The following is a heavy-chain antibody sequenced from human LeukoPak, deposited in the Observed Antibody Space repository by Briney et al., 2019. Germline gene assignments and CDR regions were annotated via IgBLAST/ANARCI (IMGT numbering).Heavy chain of an antibody. CDR3: AREEGISSNWFDP. CDR2: ISSSSSTI. V-gene: IGHV3-48*04. D-gene: IGHD1-14*01. CDR1: GFTFSSYS. Sequence: GGSLRLSCAASGFTFSSYSMNWVRQAPGKGLEWVSYISSSSSTIYYADSVKGRFTISRDNAKNSLYLQMNSRRAEDTAVYYCAREEGISSNWFDPWGQGTLVTVSS. J-gene: IGHJ5*02.